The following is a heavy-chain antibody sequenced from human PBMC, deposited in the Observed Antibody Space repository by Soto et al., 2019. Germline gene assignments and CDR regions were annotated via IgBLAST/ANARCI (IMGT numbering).Heavy chain of an antibody. CDR2: INHSGST. CDR1: GGSFSGYY. Sequence: QVQLQQWGAGLLKPSETLSLTCAVYGGSFSGYYWSWIRQPPGKGLEWMGEINHSGSTNYNPSLKSRVTISVDTSKNQFSMRLSAVTAADTAVYYCAREGSEDYVWGSYRYFDYWGQGTLVTVSS. V-gene: IGHV4-34*01. CDR3: AREGSEDYVWGSYRYFDY. D-gene: IGHD3-16*02. J-gene: IGHJ4*02.